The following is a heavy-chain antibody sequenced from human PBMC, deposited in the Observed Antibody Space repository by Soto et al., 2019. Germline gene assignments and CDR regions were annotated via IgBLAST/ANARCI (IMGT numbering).Heavy chain of an antibody. CDR3: ARDKDRLQLGWNYYYIMDV. CDR1: GGTFRTNA. V-gene: IGHV1-69*12. J-gene: IGHJ6*02. Sequence: QVQLVQSGAEVKKPGSSVKISCKASGGTFRTNAFSWVRQAPGQGLEWMGGIIPIFPTPDYAQKFQSRVTITEDXSXTXTXXELSSLRSEDTAIYYCARDKDRLQLGWNYYYIMDVWGQGTTVTVSS. CDR2: IIPIFPTP. D-gene: IGHD6-19*01.